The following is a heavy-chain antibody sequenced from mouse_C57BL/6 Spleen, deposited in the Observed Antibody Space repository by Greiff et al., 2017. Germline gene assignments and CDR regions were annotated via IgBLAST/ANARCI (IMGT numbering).Heavy chain of an antibody. D-gene: IGHD1-1*02. CDR1: GYTFTSYW. V-gene: IGHV1-69*01. J-gene: IGHJ4*01. CDR3: ARRWKGAMDY. Sequence: VQLQQSGAELVMPGASVKLSCKASGYTFTSYWMHWVKQRPGQGLEWIGEIDPSDSYTNYNQKFKGKSTLTVDKSSSTAYMQLSSLTSEDSAVYYCARRWKGAMDYWGQGTSVTVSS. CDR2: IDPSDSYT.